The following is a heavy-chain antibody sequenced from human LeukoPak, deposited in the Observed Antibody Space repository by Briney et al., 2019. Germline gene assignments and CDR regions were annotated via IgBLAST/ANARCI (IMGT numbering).Heavy chain of an antibody. D-gene: IGHD6-25*01. J-gene: IGHJ4*02. Sequence: ASVKVSCKASGYSITNYAILWVRQAPGQGLEWMGWINTNTEKSTYAPGFTGRYVFSLDSSVNTAYLQISSPKAEDTALYYCATGGGYRFAYWGQGTLVTVSS. V-gene: IGHV7-4-1*02. CDR3: ATGGGYRFAY. CDR2: INTNTEKS. CDR1: GYSITNYA.